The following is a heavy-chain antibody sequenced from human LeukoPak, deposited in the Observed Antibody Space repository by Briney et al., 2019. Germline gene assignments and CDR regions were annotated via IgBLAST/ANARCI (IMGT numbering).Heavy chain of an antibody. D-gene: IGHD3-10*01. CDR3: AILGGVRGTKRAFDI. Sequence: ASVKVSCKASGYTFTGYYMHWVRQAPGQGLEWMGWINPNSGGTNYAQKFQGRVTMTRDTSISTAYMELSRLRSDDTAVYYCAILGGVRGTKRAFDIWGQGTMVTASS. V-gene: IGHV1-2*02. CDR1: GYTFTGYY. J-gene: IGHJ3*02. CDR2: INPNSGGT.